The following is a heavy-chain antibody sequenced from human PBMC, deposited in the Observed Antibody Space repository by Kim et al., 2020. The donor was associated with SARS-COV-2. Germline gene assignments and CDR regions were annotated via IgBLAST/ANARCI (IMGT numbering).Heavy chain of an antibody. CDR1: GYTFTNFG. J-gene: IGHJ6*02. CDR3: ARGGLSYHLPDYGMDV. CDR2: INTYNDNT. D-gene: IGHD2-2*01. V-gene: IGHV1-18*04. Sequence: ASVKVSCKASGYTFTNFGINWVRQAPGQGLEWMGRINTYNDNTNYAQKFQGRVTLATDTSTSTAYMELRSLRSDDTAVYYCARGGLSYHLPDYGMDVWGQGTTVTVSS.